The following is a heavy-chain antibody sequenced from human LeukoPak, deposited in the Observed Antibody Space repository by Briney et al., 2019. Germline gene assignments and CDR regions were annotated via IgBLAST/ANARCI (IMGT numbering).Heavy chain of an antibody. CDR3: ARAAGHYFDY. CDR2: ITSTSTDL. Sequence: GGSLRLSCAAAGFSFRSYTMNWVRQAPGKGLEWVSFITSTSTDLFYADSVKGRFTVSRDNARNSLYLQMNNLRAEDTAVYYCARAAGHYFDYWGQGSLVTVSS. V-gene: IGHV3-21*01. CDR1: GFSFRSYT. J-gene: IGHJ4*02.